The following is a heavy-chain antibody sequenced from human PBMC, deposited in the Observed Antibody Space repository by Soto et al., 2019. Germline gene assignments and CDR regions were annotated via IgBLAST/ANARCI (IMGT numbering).Heavy chain of an antibody. Sequence: SETLSLTCTFSVRPVVSFVYYWTLIRRHPWRCLEWIVYIYHIGSPYYNPSLENRVTISLDTAKNQFSLNLTSVTAADTAIYYCVRDRDLESSGHWLENWGKGNMVNVSS. CDR2: IYHIGSP. V-gene: IGHV4-31*03. CDR3: VRDRDLESSGHWLEN. CDR1: VRPVVSFVYY. D-gene: IGHD3-22*01. J-gene: IGHJ4*02.